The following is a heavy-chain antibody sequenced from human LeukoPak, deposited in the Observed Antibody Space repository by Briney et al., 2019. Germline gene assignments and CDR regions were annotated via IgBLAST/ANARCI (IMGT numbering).Heavy chain of an antibody. Sequence: GGSLRLSCATSGFTFSTYAMSWVRQAPGKGLEWVSVISGSGGSTYYADSVKGRFTISRDNSKNTLYLQMNSLRAEDTAVYYCAKEIYGDSTGGRFQHWGQGTLVTVSS. CDR2: ISGSGGST. CDR3: AKEIYGDSTGGRFQH. CDR1: GFTFSTYA. J-gene: IGHJ1*01. D-gene: IGHD4-17*01. V-gene: IGHV3-23*01.